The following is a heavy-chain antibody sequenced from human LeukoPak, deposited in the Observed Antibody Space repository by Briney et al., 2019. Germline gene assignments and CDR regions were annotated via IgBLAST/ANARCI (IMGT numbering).Heavy chain of an antibody. Sequence: ASVKVSCKASGYTFTSYGISWVRQAPGQGLEWIGWISAYNGNTNYAQKLQGRVTMTTDTSTSTAYMELRSLRSDDTAVYYCARTCSSTSCYSKWFDPWGQGTLVTVSS. CDR3: ARTCSSTSCYSKWFDP. D-gene: IGHD2-2*01. J-gene: IGHJ5*02. V-gene: IGHV1-18*01. CDR2: ISAYNGNT. CDR1: GYTFTSYG.